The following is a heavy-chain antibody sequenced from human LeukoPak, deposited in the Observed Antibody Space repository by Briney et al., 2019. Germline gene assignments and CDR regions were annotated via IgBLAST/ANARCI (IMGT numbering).Heavy chain of an antibody. Sequence: PSETLSLTCTVSGGSISSYYWGWLRQPPGRGLEWIGNFYYGGKTYYTPSLKSRVTISVDTSKNQFSLRLASVTAADTAMYYCVSGYCSAGSCSPFDYWGQGTLVAVSS. V-gene: IGHV4-39*01. J-gene: IGHJ4*02. CDR3: VSGYCSAGSCSPFDY. CDR2: FYYGGKT. D-gene: IGHD2-15*01. CDR1: GGSISSYY.